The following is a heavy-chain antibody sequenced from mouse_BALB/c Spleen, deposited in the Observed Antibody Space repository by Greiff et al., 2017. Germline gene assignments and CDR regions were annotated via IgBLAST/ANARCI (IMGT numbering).Heavy chain of an antibody. V-gene: IGHV7-3*02. J-gene: IGHJ4*01. CDR1: GFTFTDYY. D-gene: IGHD1-1*01. CDR3: ARVNYYGSSSGYYAMDY. CDR2: IRNKANGYTT. Sequence: EVKLVESGGGLVQPGGSLRLSCATSGFTFTDYYMSWVRQPPGKALELLGFIRNKANGYTTEYSASVKGRFTISRDNSQSILYLQMNTLRAEDSATYYCARVNYYGSSSGYYAMDYWGQGTSVTVSS.